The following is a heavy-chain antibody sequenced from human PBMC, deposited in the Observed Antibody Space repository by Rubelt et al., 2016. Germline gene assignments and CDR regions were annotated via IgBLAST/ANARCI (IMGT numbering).Heavy chain of an antibody. J-gene: IGHJ4*02. CDR3: ARDLVNDDGDYAVA. Sequence: EVQLVESGGGLVQPGGSLRLSCAASGFTFSSYAMSWVRQAPGKGLEWVAAISGSGGSTYYADSVNGRFTISRDKSKNTLYLQMNSLRAEDTAVYYCARDLVNDDGDYAVAWGQGTLVTVSS. CDR1: GFTFSSYA. D-gene: IGHD4-17*01. CDR2: ISGSGGST. V-gene: IGHV3-23*04.